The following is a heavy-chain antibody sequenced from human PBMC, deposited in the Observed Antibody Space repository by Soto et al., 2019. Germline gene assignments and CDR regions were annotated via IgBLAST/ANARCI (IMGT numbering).Heavy chain of an antibody. CDR2: IGSRGGIT. Sequence: KRMEWVSSIGSRGGITYSAESVKGRFTISRDNSRNTRYLQMNTLRAEDTALYYCAIVFQAEDGIRDVRSVSAFLLNRSSDL. V-gene: IGHV3-23*01. CDR3: AIVFQAEDGIRDVRSVSAFLLNRSSDL. J-gene: IGHJ2*01. D-gene: IGHD3-10*02.